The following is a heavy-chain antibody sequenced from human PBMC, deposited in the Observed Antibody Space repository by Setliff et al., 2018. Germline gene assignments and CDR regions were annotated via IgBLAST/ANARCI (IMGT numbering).Heavy chain of an antibody. CDR1: GGSISSSSYY. CDR3: ARGRVEMATITPFDY. V-gene: IGHV4-39*07. CDR2: IYYSGST. Sequence: PSETLSLTCTVSGGSISSSSYYWGWIRQPPGKGLEWIGSIYYSGSTYYNPSLKSRVTISVDTSKNQFSLKLSSVTAADTAVYYCARGRVEMATITPFDYWGQGTPVTVSS. J-gene: IGHJ4*02. D-gene: IGHD5-12*01.